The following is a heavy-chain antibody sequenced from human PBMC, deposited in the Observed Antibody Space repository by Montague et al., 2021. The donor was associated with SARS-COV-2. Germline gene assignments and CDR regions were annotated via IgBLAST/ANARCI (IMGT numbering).Heavy chain of an antibody. CDR1: GFTFSSYS. CDR2: ISSSSSYI. CDR3: ARDSPDYVWGSYGMDV. V-gene: IGHV3-21*01. D-gene: IGHD3-16*01. Sequence: LRLSCAASGFTFSSYSMNWVRQAPGKGLEWVSSISSSSSYIYYADSVKGRFTISRDNAKNSLYLQMNSLRAEDTAVYYCARDSPDYVWGSYGMDVWGQGTTVTVSS. J-gene: IGHJ6*02.